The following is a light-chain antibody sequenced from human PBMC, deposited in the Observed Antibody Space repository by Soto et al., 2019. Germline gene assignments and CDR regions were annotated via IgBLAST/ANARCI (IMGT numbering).Light chain of an antibody. CDR1: QSVSSK. CDR2: GAS. CDR3: QQYNNWPLT. V-gene: IGKV3-15*01. J-gene: IGKJ4*01. Sequence: EIVMTQSPATLSVSPGERATLSYRASQSVSSKLAWYQQKPGQAPRLLIYGASTRATGIPATFSGSGSGTEFTLTISSLQSEDFAVYYCQQYNNWPLTFGGGTKVEIK.